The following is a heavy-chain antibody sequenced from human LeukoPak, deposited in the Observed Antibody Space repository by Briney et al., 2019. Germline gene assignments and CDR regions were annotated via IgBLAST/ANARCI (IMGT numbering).Heavy chain of an antibody. CDR1: GFTFNNYG. V-gene: IGHV3-33*01. Sequence: GRSLRLSCATSGFTFNNYGMHWVRQTPGKGLEWVAAIWYDGTTRFYADSVKGRFTISRDNSKNTLHLQMNSLRVEDTAVYYCARVDDYWGQGTLVTVSS. J-gene: IGHJ4*02. CDR2: IWYDGTTR. CDR3: ARVDDY.